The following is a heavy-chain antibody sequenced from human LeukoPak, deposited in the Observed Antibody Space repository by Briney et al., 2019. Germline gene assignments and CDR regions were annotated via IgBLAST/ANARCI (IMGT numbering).Heavy chain of an antibody. Sequence: GASVKVSCKASGYTFTSYDINWVRQATGQGLEWMGWMNPNSGNTGYAQKFQGRVTMTRNTSISTAYMELSSLRSEDTAVYYCAVYGSGSYYPHYYYYYGMDVWGQGTTVTVSS. CDR1: GYTFTSYD. CDR2: MNPNSGNT. CDR3: AVYGSGSYYPHYYYYYGMDV. V-gene: IGHV1-8*01. D-gene: IGHD3-10*01. J-gene: IGHJ6*02.